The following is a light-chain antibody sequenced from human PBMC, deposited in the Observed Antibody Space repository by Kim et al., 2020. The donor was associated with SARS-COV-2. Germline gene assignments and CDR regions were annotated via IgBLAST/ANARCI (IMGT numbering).Light chain of an antibody. CDR3: QTQGV. J-gene: IGLJ1*01. V-gene: IGLV4-69*01. CDR1: RGHSSYA. CDR2: LNRYGSH. Sequence: SLGASVKVACNLCRGHSSYAIAWHQEQPEKGPRYLMKLNRYGSHSKGDGSPDRFSGSSSGAERYLTISSLQSEDEADYYCQTQGVFGTGTKVTVL.